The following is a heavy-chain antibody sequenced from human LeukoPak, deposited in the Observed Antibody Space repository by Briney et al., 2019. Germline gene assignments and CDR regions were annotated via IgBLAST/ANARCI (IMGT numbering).Heavy chain of an antibody. V-gene: IGHV3-23*01. D-gene: IGHD4-17*01. Sequence: PGGSLRLSCAASGFTFSSYAMSWVRQALGKGLEWVSAISDSGGSTYYADSVKGRFTISRDNSKNTLYLQMNSLRAEDTAVYYCAKDRHDYGDFEFQDYWGQGTLVTVSS. CDR1: GFTFSSYA. CDR3: AKDRHDYGDFEFQDY. CDR2: ISDSGGST. J-gene: IGHJ4*02.